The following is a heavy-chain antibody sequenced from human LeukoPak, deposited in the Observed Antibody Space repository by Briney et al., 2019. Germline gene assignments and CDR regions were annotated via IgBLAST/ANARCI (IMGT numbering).Heavy chain of an antibody. J-gene: IGHJ3*02. D-gene: IGHD3-3*01. CDR3: ARSRITIFGVVILVDAFDI. Sequence: GGSLRLSCAASGFTVSSNYMSWVRQAPGKGLEWVSVIYSGGSTYHADSVKGRFTISRDNSKNTLYLQMNSLRDEDTAVYYCARSRITIFGVVILVDAFDIWGQGTMVTVSS. V-gene: IGHV3-66*01. CDR2: IYSGGST. CDR1: GFTVSSNY.